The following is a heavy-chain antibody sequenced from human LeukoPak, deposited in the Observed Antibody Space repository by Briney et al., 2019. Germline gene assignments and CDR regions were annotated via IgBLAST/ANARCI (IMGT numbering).Heavy chain of an antibody. Sequence: GGSLRLSCAVSGFTFSTYWMGWVRQAPRKGLEWVASIKPDGSEKYYVDSVKGRFTISRDNAENSLSLQMNSLRAEDTAVYYCARVFTVTTDYFDYWGQGTLVTVSS. CDR3: ARVFTVTTDYFDY. D-gene: IGHD4-17*01. J-gene: IGHJ4*02. CDR1: GFTFSTYW. V-gene: IGHV3-7*01. CDR2: IKPDGSEK.